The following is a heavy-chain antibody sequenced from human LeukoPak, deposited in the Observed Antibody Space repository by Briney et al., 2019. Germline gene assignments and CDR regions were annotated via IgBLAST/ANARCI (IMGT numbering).Heavy chain of an antibody. J-gene: IGHJ4*02. V-gene: IGHV1-3*01. CDR1: GYAFPHYG. D-gene: IGHD1-26*01. CDR3: ARDLGSGSLHY. CDR2: INAGNGDT. Sequence: ASVKVSCKASGYAFPHYGVQWVRQAPGQTLEWMGWINAGNGDTRYSQTFQGRVTITSYTSASTAYMELSSLRSEDTAVYYCARDLGSGSLHYWGQGTLVTVSS.